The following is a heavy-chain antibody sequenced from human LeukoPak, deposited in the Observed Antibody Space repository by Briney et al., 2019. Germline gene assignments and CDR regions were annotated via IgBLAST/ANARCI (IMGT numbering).Heavy chain of an antibody. CDR2: MNPNSGNT. Sequence: VASVTVSCKASGYTFTSYDINWVRQAPGQGLEWMGWMNPNSGNTGYAQKFQGRVTITRNTSISTAYMELSSLRSEDTAVYYCARGSITGTTGIWFDPWGQGTLVTVSS. CDR1: GYTFTSYD. CDR3: ARGSITGTTGIWFDP. D-gene: IGHD1-7*01. J-gene: IGHJ5*02. V-gene: IGHV1-8*01.